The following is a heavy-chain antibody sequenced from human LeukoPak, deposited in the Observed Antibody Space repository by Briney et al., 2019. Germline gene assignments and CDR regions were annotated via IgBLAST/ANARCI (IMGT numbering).Heavy chain of an antibody. CDR2: ISDSGST. D-gene: IGHD2-2*01. Sequence: GGSLRLSCAASGFTFSNYAMSWVRQAPGKGLDWVSTISDSGSTYYADSVKGRFTISRDHSKNTLYLQMNSLRAEDTAVYYCAKDRGIEYCSGNSCLGPFDCWGQGTLVTVSP. J-gene: IGHJ4*02. CDR3: AKDRGIEYCSGNSCLGPFDC. V-gene: IGHV3-23*01. CDR1: GFTFSNYA.